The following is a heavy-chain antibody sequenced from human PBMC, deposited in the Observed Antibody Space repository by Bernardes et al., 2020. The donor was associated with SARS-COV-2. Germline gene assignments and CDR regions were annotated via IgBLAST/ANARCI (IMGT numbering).Heavy chain of an antibody. J-gene: IGHJ5*02. D-gene: IGHD6-13*01. CDR1: GFSFSNHW. CDR3: ARGNIAVAGRLPSWFDP. Sequence: GGSLRLSCAVSGFSFSNHWMTWVRQTPGKGLQWVANINQDGSTKYYVDSVKGRFTISRDSAKNSVFLQMNSLRAEDTAIYYCARGNIAVAGRLPSWFDPWGQGTLVTVSS. CDR2: INQDGSTK. V-gene: IGHV3-7*04.